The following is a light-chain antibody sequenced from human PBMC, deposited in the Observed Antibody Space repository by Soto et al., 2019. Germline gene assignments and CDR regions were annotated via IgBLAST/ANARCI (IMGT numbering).Light chain of an antibody. CDR2: AAS. CDR3: LQHKSYPRT. V-gene: IGKV1-6*01. J-gene: IGKJ1*01. CDR1: QGIRNE. Sequence: AIQMTQSPSSLSAYVGDRVTITCRASQGIRNELGWYQQKPGKAPKVMSYAASNLQSGVPSRVSGSGSGTDFTLTISSLKPEDFATYYCLQHKSYPRTFGQGTKVDIK.